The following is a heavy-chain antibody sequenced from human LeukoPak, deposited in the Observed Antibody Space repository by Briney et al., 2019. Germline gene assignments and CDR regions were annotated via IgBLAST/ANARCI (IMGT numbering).Heavy chain of an antibody. V-gene: IGHV3-23*01. D-gene: IGHD4-11*01. CDR1: GFTFSNYA. CDR2: VTGGGGT. J-gene: IGHJ4*02. CDR3: AKEVERHLDLQY. Sequence: PGGSLRLPCAASGFTFSNYAMSWVRQAPGKGLEWVSSVTGGGGTFYADSVKGRFTISRDNSKDTLYLQMSSLGADDTAEYYCAKEVERHLDLQYWGQGTLVTVSS.